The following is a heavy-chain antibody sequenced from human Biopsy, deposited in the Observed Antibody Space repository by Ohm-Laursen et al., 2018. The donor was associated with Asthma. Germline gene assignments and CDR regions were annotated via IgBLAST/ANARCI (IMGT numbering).Heavy chain of an antibody. CDR3: AKERGTMISSTDAFEM. D-gene: IGHD3-22*01. V-gene: IGHV1-69*01. Sequence: SSVKVSCKASGDSLGSFINYAISWVRQAPRQGLEWMGGLIPVLGTADYAPMFEGRVTITADESTSTAYLEPSSLRSEDTAVYYCAKERGTMISSTDAFEMWGQGTKVTVSS. J-gene: IGHJ3*02. CDR1: GDSLGSFINYA. CDR2: LIPVLGTA.